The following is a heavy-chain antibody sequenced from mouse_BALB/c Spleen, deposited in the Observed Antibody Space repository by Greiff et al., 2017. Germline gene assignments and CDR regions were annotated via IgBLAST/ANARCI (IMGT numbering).Heavy chain of an antibody. D-gene: IGHD2-4*01. J-gene: IGHJ3*01. CDR1: GYTFTSYW. CDR3: SIYYDYETWFAY. V-gene: IGHV1-5*01. CDR2: IYPGNSDT. Sequence: VQLKQSGTVLARPGASVKMSCKASGYTFTSYWMHWVKQRPGQGLEWMGAIYPGNSDTSYNQKFKGKAKLTAVTSTSTAYMELSSLTNEDSAVYYCSIYYDYETWFAYWGQGTLVTVSA.